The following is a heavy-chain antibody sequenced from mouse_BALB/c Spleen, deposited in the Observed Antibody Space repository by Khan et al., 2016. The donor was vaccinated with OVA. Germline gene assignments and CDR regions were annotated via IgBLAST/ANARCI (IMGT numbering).Heavy chain of an antibody. Sequence: QVQLQQSGAELAKPGASVKMSCKASGYSFTSYWKHWVRQRPGQGLEWIGYINPSTGYTVYNQKFKDKATLTADKSSSTAYMQLSSLTSEDSAVYYCARGGYGSFAYWGQGTLVTVSA. V-gene: IGHV1-7*01. D-gene: IGHD2-2*01. CDR1: GYSFTSYW. J-gene: IGHJ3*01. CDR2: INPSTGYT. CDR3: ARGGYGSFAY.